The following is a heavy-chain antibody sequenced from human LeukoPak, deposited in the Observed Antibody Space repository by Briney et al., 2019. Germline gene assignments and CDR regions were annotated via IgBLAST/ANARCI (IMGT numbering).Heavy chain of an antibody. Sequence: GGSLRLSCAASAFSLNAYNMNWVRQAPGKGLEWVSSISYTGTYIYYADSVKGRFTISRDNAQNSLYLQMNSLRAEDTAIYYCAKDPLGGGSSLINWFDSWGQGVWVTVSS. V-gene: IGHV3-21*04. D-gene: IGHD1-26*01. CDR3: AKDPLGGGSSLINWFDS. J-gene: IGHJ5*01. CDR2: ISYTGTYI. CDR1: AFSLNAYN.